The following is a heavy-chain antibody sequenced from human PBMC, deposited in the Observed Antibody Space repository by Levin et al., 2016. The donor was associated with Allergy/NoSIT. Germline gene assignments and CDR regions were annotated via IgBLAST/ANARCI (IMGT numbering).Heavy chain of an antibody. CDR2: IHRDGTT. J-gene: IGHJ4*02. CDR1: GGSISSSNW. D-gene: IGHD1-26*01. Sequence: SETLSLTCAVSGGSISSSNWWSWVRQPPGKGLEWIGEIHRDGTTNYNPSLKSRVTISVDKSKNQFSLKLSSVTDADTAVYYCATYSGSYPDAADYWGQGTLVTVSS. V-gene: IGHV4-4*02. CDR3: ATYSGSYPDAADY.